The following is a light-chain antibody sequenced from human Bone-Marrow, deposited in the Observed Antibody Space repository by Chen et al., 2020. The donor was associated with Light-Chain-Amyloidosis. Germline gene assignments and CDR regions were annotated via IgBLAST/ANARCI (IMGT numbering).Light chain of an antibody. CDR3: QQTFSTTRT. J-gene: IGKJ2*01. Sequence: DIQMTPSPSSLSASVGDRVTITCRASQSIVNFLNWYQQKPRKPPTLFIYTASNLQSGVPSRFSGSGSGTDFTLTISRLHPDDCATYYCQQTFSTTRTFGPGTKLEI. CDR2: TAS. CDR1: QSIVNF. V-gene: IGKV1-39*01.